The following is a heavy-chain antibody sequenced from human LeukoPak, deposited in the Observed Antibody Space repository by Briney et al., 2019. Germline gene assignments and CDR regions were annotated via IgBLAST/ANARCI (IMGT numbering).Heavy chain of an antibody. J-gene: IGHJ5*02. V-gene: IGHV4-59*08. CDR2: IYYSGST. D-gene: IGHD3-16*01. CDR1: GFTFSSYA. Sequence: PGGSLRLSCAASGFTFSSYAMSWIRQPPGKGLEWIGYIYYSGSTNYNPSLKSRVTISVDTSKNQFSLKLSSVTAADTAVYYCASCLPGEGIDPWGQGTLVTVSS. CDR3: ASCLPGEGIDP.